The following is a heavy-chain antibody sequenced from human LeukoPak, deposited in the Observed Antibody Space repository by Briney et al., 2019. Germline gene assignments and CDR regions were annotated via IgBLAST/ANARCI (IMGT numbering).Heavy chain of an antibody. V-gene: IGHV4-59*08. CDR3: ARRGLYGDYLGYMDV. CDR2: IYYSGRT. CDR1: GDSISSYY. Sequence: PSETLSLTCTVYGDSISSYYWSWIRQPPGKGLEWIGYIYYSGRTNYNPSLKSRVTISVDTSKNQFSPKLSSVTAADTAVYYCARRGLYGDYLGYMDVWGKGTTVTVSS. J-gene: IGHJ6*03. D-gene: IGHD4-17*01.